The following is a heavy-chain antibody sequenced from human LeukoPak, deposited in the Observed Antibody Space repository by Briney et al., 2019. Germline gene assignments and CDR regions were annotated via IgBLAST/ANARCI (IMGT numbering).Heavy chain of an antibody. CDR2: IYYSGST. J-gene: IGHJ5*02. CDR3: ARRANGDYAGNWFDP. Sequence: SETLSLTCTVSGGSISSYYWSWIRQPPGEGLEWIGYIYYSGSTNYNPSLKSRVTISVDTSKNQFSLKLSSVTAADTAVYYCARRANGDYAGNWFDPWGQGTLVTVSS. V-gene: IGHV4-59*08. CDR1: GGSISSYY. D-gene: IGHD4-17*01.